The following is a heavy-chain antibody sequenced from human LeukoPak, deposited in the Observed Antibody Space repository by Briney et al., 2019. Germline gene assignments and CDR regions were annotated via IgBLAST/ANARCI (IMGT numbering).Heavy chain of an antibody. Sequence: GGSLRLSCAASGFTFSSYAMHGVRQAPGKGLEGVAVISYDGSDKYYADSVKGRFTISRDNSKNTLYLQTHSLRTDDPAVYYCARDSSRRGFFDHWGQGPLATVSS. D-gene: IGHD2-15*01. J-gene: IGHJ4*02. CDR2: ISYDGSDK. CDR3: ARDSSRRGFFDH. V-gene: IGHV3-30-3*01. CDR1: GFTFSSYA.